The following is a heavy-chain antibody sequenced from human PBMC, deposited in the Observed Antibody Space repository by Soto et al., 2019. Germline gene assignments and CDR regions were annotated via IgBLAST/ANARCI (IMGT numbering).Heavy chain of an antibody. J-gene: IGHJ4*02. D-gene: IGHD5-12*01. V-gene: IGHV3-74*01. Sequence: EVQLVESGGGPAQFGGSLRLSCAASGFTFSTYWMHWVLQVPGKGLVWVSRIKGDETSTGYADSVKGRFTIFRDNVKNTLDLQMNSLRAEDTAVYYCARGVSGYYGFDYWGQGTLVTVSS. CDR3: ARGVSGYYGFDY. CDR2: IKGDETST. CDR1: GFTFSTYW.